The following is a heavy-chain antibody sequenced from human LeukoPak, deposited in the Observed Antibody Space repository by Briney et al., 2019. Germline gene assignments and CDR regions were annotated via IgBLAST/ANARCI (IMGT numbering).Heavy chain of an antibody. J-gene: IGHJ5*02. CDR3: ARTPHRHYDFWSGYLGWFDP. V-gene: IGHV4-39*07. CDR2: IYYSGST. D-gene: IGHD3-3*01. CDR1: GGSISSSSYY. Sequence: SETLSLTCTVSGGSISSSSYYWGWIRQPPGKGLEWIGSIYYSGSTYYNPSLKSRVTISVDTSKNQFSLKLSSVTAADTAVYYCARTPHRHYDFWSGYLGWFDPWGQGTLVTVSS.